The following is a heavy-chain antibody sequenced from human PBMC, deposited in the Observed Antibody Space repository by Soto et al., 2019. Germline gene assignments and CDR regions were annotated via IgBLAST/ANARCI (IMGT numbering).Heavy chain of an antibody. J-gene: IGHJ4*02. V-gene: IGHV1-69*01. D-gene: IGHD1-26*01. CDR2: IIPIFGTA. CDR1: GGTFSSYA. Sequence: QVQLVQSGAEVKKPGSSVKVSCKASGGTFSSYAISWVRQAPGQGLEWMGGIIPIFGTANYAQKCQGRVTITADESTSTAYMELRSLGSEDTAVYYCARGEVRWELPYYYFGYWGQGTLVTVSA. CDR3: ARGEVRWELPYYYFGY.